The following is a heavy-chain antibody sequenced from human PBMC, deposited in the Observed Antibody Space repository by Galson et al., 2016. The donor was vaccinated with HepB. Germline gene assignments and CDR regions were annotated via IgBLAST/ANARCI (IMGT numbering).Heavy chain of an antibody. Sequence: SLRLSCATTTFAFSRTWMTWVRQAPGKGLEWVANINHDGSEIHYVDSVKGRFTFSRDNAKNSLYLEMNSLRVEDTAVYYCAEGGGSSSGYWRDWGQGTLGTVSS. V-gene: IGHV3-7*01. D-gene: IGHD6-13*01. CDR3: AEGGGSSSGYWRD. CDR2: INHDGSEI. J-gene: IGHJ4*02. CDR1: TFAFSRTW.